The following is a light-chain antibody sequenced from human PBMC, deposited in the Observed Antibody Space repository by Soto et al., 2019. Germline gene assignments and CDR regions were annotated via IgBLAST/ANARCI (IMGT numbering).Light chain of an antibody. V-gene: IGKV3-20*01. Sequence: EIVLTQSPGTRSWSLGERATLSCRASQSVSQYLAWYQQKPGQAPRLLIYGASSRANGIPDRFSGRGSGTDFTLTINGLESEDVGVYYCQQYATSARLTFGPGTNVDI. CDR1: QSVSQY. J-gene: IGKJ3*01. CDR2: GAS. CDR3: QQYATSARLT.